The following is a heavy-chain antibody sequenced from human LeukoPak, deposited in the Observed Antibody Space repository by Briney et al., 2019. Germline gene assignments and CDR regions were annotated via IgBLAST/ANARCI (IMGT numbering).Heavy chain of an antibody. V-gene: IGHV4-34*01. CDR2: ISHSGSS. CDR1: GGSFSAYY. Sequence: SSETLSLTCAVYGGSFSAYYWTWIRQPPGKGLEWIGEISHSGSSNYNSSLRSRVTISVDTSYKQFSLRLSSVTAADTAVYYCAPRGDIEHSYVYGKWFDPCGQGTRVTVSS. CDR3: APRGDIEHSYVYGKWFDP. D-gene: IGHD5-18*01. J-gene: IGHJ5*02.